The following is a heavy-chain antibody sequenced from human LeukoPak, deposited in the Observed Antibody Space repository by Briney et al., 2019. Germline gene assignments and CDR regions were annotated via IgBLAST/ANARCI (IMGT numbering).Heavy chain of an antibody. Sequence: SETLPLTCAVYGGSFSGYYWSWIRQPPVKGLEWIGEINHSGSTNYNPSLKSRVTISVDTSKNQFSLKLSSVTAADTAVYYCARGGGCSSTSCYAFDIWGQGTMVTVSS. V-gene: IGHV4-34*01. D-gene: IGHD2-2*01. CDR3: ARGGGCSSTSCYAFDI. CDR1: GGSFSGYY. J-gene: IGHJ3*02. CDR2: INHSGST.